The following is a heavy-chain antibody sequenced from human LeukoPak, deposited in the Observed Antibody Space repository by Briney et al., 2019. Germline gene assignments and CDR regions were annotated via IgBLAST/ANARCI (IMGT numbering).Heavy chain of an antibody. CDR2: INPSGGST. V-gene: IGHV1-46*01. CDR3: ARGFPGGEWELLIGFDY. CDR1: GYTFTSYY. J-gene: IGHJ4*02. Sequence: ASVEVPCKASGYTFTSYYMHWVRQAPGQGLEWMGIINPSGGSTSYAQKFQGRVTMTRDTSTSTVYMELSSLRSEDTAVYYCARGFPGGEWELLIGFDYWGQGTLVTVSS. D-gene: IGHD1-26*01.